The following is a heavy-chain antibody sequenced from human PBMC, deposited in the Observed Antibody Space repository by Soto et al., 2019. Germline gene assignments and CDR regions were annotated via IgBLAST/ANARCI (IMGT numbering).Heavy chain of an antibody. V-gene: IGHV1-18*04. J-gene: IGHJ6*02. CDR2: ISAYNGNT. D-gene: IGHD3-10*01. Sequence: QVQLVQSGAEVKKPGASVKVSCKASGYTFTSYGISWVRQAPGQGLEWMGWISAYNGNTNYAQTLQGSVTMTTDTSTSTAYMDLRSLGSDDTAVYYCAIDLRVRGVISAADYDGMDVWGQGTTVTVSS. CDR1: GYTFTSYG. CDR3: AIDLRVRGVISAADYDGMDV.